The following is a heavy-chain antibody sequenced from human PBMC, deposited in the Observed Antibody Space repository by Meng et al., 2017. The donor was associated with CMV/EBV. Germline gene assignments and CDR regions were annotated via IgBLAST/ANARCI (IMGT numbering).Heavy chain of an antibody. Sequence: GESLKISCAASGFTFSSYSMNWVRQAPGKGLEWVAIISFDGSNKYYADSVKGRFTISRDNSKNTLYLHMNSLRAEDTAVYYCARGPHCSGGSCYSVYYYYSMDVWGQGTTVTVSS. J-gene: IGHJ6*02. CDR3: ARGPHCSGGSCYSVYYYYSMDV. CDR2: ISFDGSNK. V-gene: IGHV3-30*03. CDR1: GFTFSSYS. D-gene: IGHD2-15*01.